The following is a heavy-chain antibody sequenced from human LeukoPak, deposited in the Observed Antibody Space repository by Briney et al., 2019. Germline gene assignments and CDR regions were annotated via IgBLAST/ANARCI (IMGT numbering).Heavy chain of an antibody. CDR1: GGSFSGYY. J-gene: IGHJ3*02. CDR3: ARDLRPDAFDI. V-gene: IGHV4-34*01. Sequence: PSETLSLTCAVDGGSFSGYYWSWIRQPPGKGLEWIGEINHSGSTNYNPSLKSRVTISVDTSKNQFSPKLSSVPAADTAVYYCARDLRPDAFDIWGQGTMVTVSS. CDR2: INHSGST.